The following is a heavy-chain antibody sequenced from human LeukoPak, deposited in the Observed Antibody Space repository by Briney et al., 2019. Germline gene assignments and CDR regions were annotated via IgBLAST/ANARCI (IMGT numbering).Heavy chain of an antibody. CDR1: GFTFTSYN. V-gene: IGHV3-21*01. J-gene: IGHJ4*02. CDR3: ARGEGGTLTTLTTFDY. D-gene: IGHD4-11*01. Sequence: GGSLRLSCAASGFTFTSYNMNWVRQAPEKGLEWVSSISSRGTYIYYADSVKGRFTMSRDNAKDSLYLHMNSLRAEDTAVYYCARGEGGTLTTLTTFDYWGQGTLVTVSS. CDR2: ISSRGTYI.